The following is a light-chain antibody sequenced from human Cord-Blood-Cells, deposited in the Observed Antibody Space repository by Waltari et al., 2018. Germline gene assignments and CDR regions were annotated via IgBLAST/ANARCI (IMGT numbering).Light chain of an antibody. J-gene: IGLJ2*01. CDR3: QSADSSGTYAV. V-gene: IGLV3-25*03. CDR1: ALPKQY. CDR2: KDS. Sequence: SYELTQPPSVSVSPGQTARITCSGDALPKQYASWYQQKPGQAPVLVKYKDSERPSGIPERFSGSSSGTTVTLTISGVQAEDEADYYCQSADSSGTYAVFGGGTKLTVL.